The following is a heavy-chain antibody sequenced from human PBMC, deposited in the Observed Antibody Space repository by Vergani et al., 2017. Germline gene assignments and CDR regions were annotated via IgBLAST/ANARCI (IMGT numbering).Heavy chain of an antibody. V-gene: IGHV1-69*17. Sequence: QVQLVQSGAEVKKPGSSVQVSCKASGGTFSSYAISWVRQAPGQGLEWMGGIIPIFGIANYAQKFQGRVTITADKSKSTAYMELSSLRSEDTAVYYCARGGRYCSSTSCRNYYYYYGMDVGGQASTVTVSS. CDR3: ARGGRYCSSTSCRNYYYYYGMDV. D-gene: IGHD2-2*01. CDR2: IIPIFGIA. J-gene: IGHJ6*02. CDR1: GGTFSSYA.